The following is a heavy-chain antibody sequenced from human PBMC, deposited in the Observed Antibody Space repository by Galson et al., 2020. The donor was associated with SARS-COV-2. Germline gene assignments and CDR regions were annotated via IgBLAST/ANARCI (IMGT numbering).Heavy chain of an antibody. Sequence: GESLKISCKASGYTFTGYYMHWVRQAPGQGLEWMGWINPNSGGTNYAQKFQGRVTMTRDTSISTAYMELSRLRSDDTAVYYCAREQSVSNAYFLYGMDVWGQGTTVTVSS. CDR3: AREQSVSNAYFLYGMDV. CDR1: GYTFTGYY. V-gene: IGHV1-2*02. D-gene: IGHD2-21*01. CDR2: INPNSGGT. J-gene: IGHJ6*02.